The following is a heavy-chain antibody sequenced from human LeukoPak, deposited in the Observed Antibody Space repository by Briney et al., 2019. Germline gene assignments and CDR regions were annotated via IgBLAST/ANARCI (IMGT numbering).Heavy chain of an antibody. Sequence: GGSLRLSCAASGFTFSDYNMRWIRQAPGKGLEWVSSISRSGSTKYYADSVKGRFTISRDNAKNSLFLQMNSLRAEDTAVYYCARFPGGAEYRHYYYMDVWGTGTTVTVSS. J-gene: IGHJ6*03. D-gene: IGHD1-14*01. CDR3: ARFPGGAEYRHYYYMDV. V-gene: IGHV3-11*01. CDR2: ISRSGSTK. CDR1: GFTFSDYN.